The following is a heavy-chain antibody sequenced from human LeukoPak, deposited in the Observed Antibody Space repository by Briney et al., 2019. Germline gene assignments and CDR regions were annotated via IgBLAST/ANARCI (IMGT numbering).Heavy chain of an antibody. V-gene: IGHV1-18*01. CDR1: GYTFTSYG. CDR2: ISGYNGNT. D-gene: IGHD2-21*02. J-gene: IGHJ4*02. CDR3: ARQYCGGDCYSTYFDH. Sequence: GASVKVSCKASGYTFTSYGISWVRQAPGQGLEWMGWISGYNGNTNYAQKLQGRVTLTTDTSTSTAYMELRSLRSDDTAVYYCARQYCGGDCYSTYFDHWGQGTLVTVSS.